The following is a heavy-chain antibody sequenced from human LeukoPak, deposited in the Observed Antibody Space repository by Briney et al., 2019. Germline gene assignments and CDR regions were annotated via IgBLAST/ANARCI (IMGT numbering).Heavy chain of an antibody. J-gene: IGHJ4*02. CDR3: ARQEEWEQAIDF. D-gene: IGHD1-26*01. CDR2: IFYSGST. CDR1: GGSISSSSYY. V-gene: IGHV4-39*01. Sequence: SETLSLTCSVSGGSISSSSYYWGWIRQPPGKGLEWIGSIFYSGSTFYNPSLKSRVTISVDTSKNQFSLKLSSVTAADTAVYYCARQEEWEQAIDFWGQGTLVTVSS.